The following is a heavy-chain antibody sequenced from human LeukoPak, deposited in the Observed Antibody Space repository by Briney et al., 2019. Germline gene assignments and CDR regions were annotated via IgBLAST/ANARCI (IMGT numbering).Heavy chain of an antibody. CDR3: ASRDPCSGGTCYALAY. CDR1: GFTFSTQA. V-gene: IGHV3-23*01. CDR2: ISDSGGRT. D-gene: IGHD2-15*01. Sequence: GGSLGLSCAASGFTFSTQAMHWVRRAPGKGLEWVSGISDSGGRTYYADSVKGRFTISRDNSKNTLYLQMNTLRAEDTAVYFCASRDPCSGGTCYALAYWGQGTLVTVSS. J-gene: IGHJ4*02.